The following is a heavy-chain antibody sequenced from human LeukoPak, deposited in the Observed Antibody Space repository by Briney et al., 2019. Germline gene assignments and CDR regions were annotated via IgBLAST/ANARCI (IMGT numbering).Heavy chain of an antibody. D-gene: IGHD3-10*01. J-gene: IGHJ4*02. Sequence: PGGSLRLSCAASGFTFSSYGMHWVRQAPGKGLEWVAVIWYDGSNKYYADSVKGRFTISRDNSKNTLYLQMNSLRAEDTAVYYCAKDWDYYGSGGFDYWGQGTLVTVSS. CDR2: IWYDGSNK. V-gene: IGHV3-33*06. CDR1: GFTFSSYG. CDR3: AKDWDYYGSGGFDY.